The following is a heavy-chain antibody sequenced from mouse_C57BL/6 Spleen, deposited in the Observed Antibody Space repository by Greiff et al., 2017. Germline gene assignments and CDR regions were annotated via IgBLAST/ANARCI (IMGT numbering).Heavy chain of an antibody. CDR3: ARNGYASIDY. CDR1: GYSFTGYY. D-gene: IGHD2-2*01. V-gene: IGHV1-42*01. Sequence: VQLQQSGPELVKPGASVKISCKASGYSFTGYYMNWVKQSPEKSLEWIGEINPSTGGTTYNQKFKAKATLTVDKSSSTDYMQLKSLTSEDSAVXYCARNGYASIDYWGQGTSLTVSS. J-gene: IGHJ4*01. CDR2: INPSTGGT.